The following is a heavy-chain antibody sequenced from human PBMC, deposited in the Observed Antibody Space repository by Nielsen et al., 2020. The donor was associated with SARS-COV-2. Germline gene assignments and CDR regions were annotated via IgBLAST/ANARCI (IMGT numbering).Heavy chain of an antibody. J-gene: IGHJ4*02. CDR1: GFTFSSYG. V-gene: IGHV3-30*02. D-gene: IGHD3-22*01. Sequence: GGSLRFSCAASGFTFSSYGMHWVRQAPGKGLEWVAVIWYDGSNKYYADSVKGRFTISRDNSKNTLYLQMNSLRAEDTAVYYCAKDLIRYDSSGLYDYWGQGTLVTVSS. CDR2: IWYDGSNK. CDR3: AKDLIRYDSSGLYDY.